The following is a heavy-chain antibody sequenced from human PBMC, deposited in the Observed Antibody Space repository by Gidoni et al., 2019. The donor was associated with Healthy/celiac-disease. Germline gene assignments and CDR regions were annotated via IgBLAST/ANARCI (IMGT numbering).Heavy chain of an antibody. Sequence: EVQLLESGGGLVQPGGSLRLSCPASGFPFSSDALSWVRQAPGKGLEWVSAISGSGGSTYYADSVKGRFTISRDNSKNTLYLQMNSLRAEDTAVYYCAKASGKGIAVARGPFDYWGQGTLVTVSS. CDR3: AKASGKGIAVARGPFDY. CDR1: GFPFSSDA. J-gene: IGHJ4*02. CDR2: ISGSGGST. V-gene: IGHV3-23*01. D-gene: IGHD6-19*01.